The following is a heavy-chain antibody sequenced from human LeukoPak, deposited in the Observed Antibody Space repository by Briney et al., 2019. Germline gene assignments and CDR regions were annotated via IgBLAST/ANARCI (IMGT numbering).Heavy chain of an antibody. V-gene: IGHV1-18*01. J-gene: IGHJ4*02. D-gene: IGHD6-19*01. CDR2: ISAYNGNT. CDR3: ARDRTASIAVAGTVYGY. CDR1: GYTFTSYG. Sequence: ASVKVSCKASGYTFTSYGISWVRQAPGQGLEWMGWISAYNGNTNYAQKLQGRVTMTTDTSTNTAYMELRSLRSDDTAVYYCARDRTASIAVAGTVYGYWGQGTLVTVSS.